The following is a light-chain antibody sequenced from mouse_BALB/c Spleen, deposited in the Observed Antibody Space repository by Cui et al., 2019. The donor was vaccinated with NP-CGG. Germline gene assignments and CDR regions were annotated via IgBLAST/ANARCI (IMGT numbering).Light chain of an antibody. J-gene: IGLJ1*01. CDR2: GTN. Sequence: QPVLTQESTLPTSPGETVTLTCRSSTGAVTSSNYANWVQEKPDHLFTGLIGGTNNRAPGVPARFSGSLIGDKAALTITGAQTEDEAIYFCALWYSNHWVFGGGTKLTVL. CDR1: TGAVTSSNY. CDR3: ALWYSNHWV. V-gene: IGLV1*01.